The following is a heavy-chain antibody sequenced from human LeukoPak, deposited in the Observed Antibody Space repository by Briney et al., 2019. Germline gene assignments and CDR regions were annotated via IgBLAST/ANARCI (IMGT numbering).Heavy chain of an antibody. CDR1: GFTFSDYY. D-gene: IGHD3-22*01. Sequence: GGSLRLSCAASGFTFSDYYMSWIRQAPGKRLEWVSYISGSSSHADYADSVKGRFTISRDNAKNSLYLQMNSLRAEDTAVYYCARAPGLLRYAFDFWGQGTMVTVSS. J-gene: IGHJ3*01. CDR2: ISGSSSHA. CDR3: ARAPGLLRYAFDF. V-gene: IGHV3-11*05.